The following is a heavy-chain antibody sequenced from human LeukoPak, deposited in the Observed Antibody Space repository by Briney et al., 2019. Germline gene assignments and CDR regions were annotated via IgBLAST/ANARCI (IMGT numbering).Heavy chain of an antibody. V-gene: IGHV1-2*02. CDR2: INPNSGGT. CDR1: GYTFTSYG. D-gene: IGHD7-27*01. J-gene: IGHJ3*02. CDR3: ARDRGDESAFDI. Sequence: SVKVSCKASGYTFTSYGISWVRQAPGQGLEWMGWINPNSGGTNYAQRFQGRVTMTRDTSISTAYMELSRLRSDDTAVYYCARDRGDESAFDIWGQGTMVTVSS.